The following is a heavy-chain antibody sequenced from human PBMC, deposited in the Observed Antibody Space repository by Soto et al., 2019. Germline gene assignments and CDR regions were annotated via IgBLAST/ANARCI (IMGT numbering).Heavy chain of an antibody. D-gene: IGHD3-3*01. J-gene: IGHJ4*02. CDR3: ARNFWSGYTTIDY. Sequence: QKFQGRVTITADESTSTAYMELSSLRSEDTAVYYCARNFWSGYTTIDYWGQGTLVTVSS. V-gene: IGHV1-69*01.